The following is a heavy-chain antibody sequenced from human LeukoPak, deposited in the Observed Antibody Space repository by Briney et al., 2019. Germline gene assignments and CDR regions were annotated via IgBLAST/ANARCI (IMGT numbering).Heavy chain of an antibody. D-gene: IGHD2-15*01. V-gene: IGHV4-4*07. CDR1: GGFISSYY. CDR3: ARTDCSGGYCYPDY. CDR2: IYTSGST. J-gene: IGHJ4*02. Sequence: PSETLSLTCTVSGGFISSYYWSWIRQPAGKGLEWIGRIYTSGSTNYNPSLKSRVTMSVDTSKNQFSLKLTSVTAADTAVYYCARTDCSGGYCYPDYWGQGTLVTVSS.